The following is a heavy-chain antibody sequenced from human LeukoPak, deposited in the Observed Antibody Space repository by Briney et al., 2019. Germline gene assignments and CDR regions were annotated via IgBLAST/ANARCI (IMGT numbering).Heavy chain of an antibody. V-gene: IGHV3-21*04. D-gene: IGHD5-24*01. CDR3: ARRMLIEGDGYNYAFEY. CDR1: GFTFSSYS. Sequence: GGSLRLSCAASGFTFSSYSMNWVRQAPGKGLEWVSSISSSSSYIYYADSVKGRFTISRDNAKNSLYLQMNSLRAEDTAVYYCARRMLIEGDGYNYAFEYWGQGTLVTVSS. J-gene: IGHJ4*02. CDR2: ISSSSSYI.